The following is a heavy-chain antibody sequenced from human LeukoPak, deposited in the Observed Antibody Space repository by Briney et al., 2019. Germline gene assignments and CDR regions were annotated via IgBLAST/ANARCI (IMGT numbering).Heavy chain of an antibody. CDR3: ARVLGIAAAGTVDY. V-gene: IGHV1-8*01. CDR2: MNPNSGNT. D-gene: IGHD6-13*01. J-gene: IGHJ4*02. CDR1: GYTFTSYD. Sequence: ASVKVSCKASGYTFTSYDINWVRQATGQGLEWMGWMNPNSGNTGYAQKFQGRVIMTRNTSISTAYMELSSLRSEDTAVYYCARVLGIAAAGTVDYWGQGTLVTVSS.